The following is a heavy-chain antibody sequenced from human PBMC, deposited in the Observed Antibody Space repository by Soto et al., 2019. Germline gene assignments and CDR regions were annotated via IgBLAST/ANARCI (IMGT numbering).Heavy chain of an antibody. J-gene: IGHJ6*02. Sequence: ASVKVSCKASGYTFTSYAMHWVRQAPGQRLEWMGWINAGNGNTKYSQKFQGRVTITRDTSASTAYMELSSLRSEDTAVYYCARDKDRLQLGGNYYYAIDVWGQGTTVTVSS. CDR1: GYTFTSYA. CDR3: ARDKDRLQLGGNYYYAIDV. V-gene: IGHV1-3*01. CDR2: INAGNGNT. D-gene: IGHD5-12*01.